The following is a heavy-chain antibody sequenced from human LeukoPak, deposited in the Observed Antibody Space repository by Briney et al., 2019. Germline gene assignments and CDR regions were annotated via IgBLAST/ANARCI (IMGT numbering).Heavy chain of an antibody. Sequence: GGSLRLSCAASGFTFSSYTMNWVRQAPGNGLEWVSSISSSSSYIYYADSMKGRFTISRDNAKNSLYLQMNSLRADDTAVYYCARATHRDGYDFGNTKPPDYFDYWGQGTLVTVSS. D-gene: IGHD5-24*01. CDR2: ISSSSSYI. V-gene: IGHV3-21*01. CDR3: ARATHRDGYDFGNTKPPDYFDY. J-gene: IGHJ4*02. CDR1: GFTFSSYT.